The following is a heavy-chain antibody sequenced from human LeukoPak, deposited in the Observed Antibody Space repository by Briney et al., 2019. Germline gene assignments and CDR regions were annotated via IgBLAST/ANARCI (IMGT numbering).Heavy chain of an antibody. D-gene: IGHD3-16*01. J-gene: IGHJ6*03. V-gene: IGHV4-59*12. CDR3: ARGLPGWKYYYYYYMDV. CDR1: GASISSYR. CDR2: IYYSGST. Sequence: PSETLSLTCTVSGASISSYRWSWIRQPPEKGLEWIGYIYYSGSTNYNPSLKSRVTISVDTSKNQFSLKLSSVTAADTAVYYCARGLPGWKYYYYYYMDVWGKGTTVTVSS.